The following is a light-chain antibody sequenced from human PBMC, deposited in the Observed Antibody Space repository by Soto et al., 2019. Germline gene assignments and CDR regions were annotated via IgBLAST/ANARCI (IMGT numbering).Light chain of an antibody. CDR2: GAS. J-gene: IGKJ1*01. V-gene: IGKV3-20*01. Sequence: EFVLTQSPGTLSVSPGERATLSCRASQSVSSNLAWYQQKPGQAPRLLIYGASTRATGIPDRFSGSGSGTDFTLTISRLEPEDFAVYYCQQYGSSPRTFGQGTKVDI. CDR3: QQYGSSPRT. CDR1: QSVSSN.